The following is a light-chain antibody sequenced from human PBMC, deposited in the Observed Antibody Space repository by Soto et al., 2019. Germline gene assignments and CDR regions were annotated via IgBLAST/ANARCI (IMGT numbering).Light chain of an antibody. Sequence: DIVMTQSPDSLVVPLGERATIHCKATQSLLFSSQNLNYLAWYQQKPGKPPRLLIYWASTRDFGVPDRFSGSESGTDFNLTISSLQAEDVAVYYCQQYYSTPLTFGGGTMLEIK. J-gene: IGKJ4*02. V-gene: IGKV4-1*01. CDR3: QQYYSTPLT. CDR2: WAS. CDR1: QSLLFSSQNLNY.